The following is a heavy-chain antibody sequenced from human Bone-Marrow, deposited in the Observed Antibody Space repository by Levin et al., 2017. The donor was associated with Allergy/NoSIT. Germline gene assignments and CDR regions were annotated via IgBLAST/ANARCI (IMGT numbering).Heavy chain of an antibody. V-gene: IGHV3-48*03. Sequence: SCAASGFSFSTFSMHWVRQAPGKGLQWVSYISYSGSIIYYAESVKGRFTISRDNAKNSLYLQMNSLRVEDTAIYYCARGVERIDYWGQGTLVTVSS. J-gene: IGHJ4*02. D-gene: IGHD5-24*01. CDR2: ISYSGSII. CDR3: ARGVERIDY. CDR1: GFSFSTFS.